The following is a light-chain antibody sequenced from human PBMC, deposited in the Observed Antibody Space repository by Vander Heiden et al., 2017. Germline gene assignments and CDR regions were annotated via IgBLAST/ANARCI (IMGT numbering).Light chain of an antibody. CDR3: CSYTSSSTYV. CDR1: SGDIGGYNY. CDR2: DVG. V-gene: IGLV2-14*03. J-gene: IGLJ1*01. Sequence: HSALTQPASVSGSPGQSITISCTGTSGDIGGYNYVSWYQHHPGKAPKLMIYDVGSRPSGVSNRFSGSKSGKTASLTIAGLQAEDEADYYCCSYTSSSTYVFGTGTKVTVL.